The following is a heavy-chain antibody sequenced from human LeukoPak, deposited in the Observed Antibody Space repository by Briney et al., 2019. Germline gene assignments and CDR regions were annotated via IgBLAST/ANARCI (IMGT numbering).Heavy chain of an antibody. V-gene: IGHV4-59*08. Sequence: SETLSLTCSVSGGSISGYYWSWIRQPPGKELEWIGSVYYSENTKYNPSLESRVTISLDTSKNQFSLKLNSVTTADTAVYFCTRRVAVTGTPKAYFDYWGQGILVTVSS. J-gene: IGHJ4*02. CDR3: TRRVAVTGTPKAYFDY. CDR1: GGSISGYY. D-gene: IGHD6-19*01. CDR2: VYYSENT.